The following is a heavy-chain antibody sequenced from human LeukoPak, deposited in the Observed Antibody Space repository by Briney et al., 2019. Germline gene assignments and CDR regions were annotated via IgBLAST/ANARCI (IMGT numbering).Heavy chain of an antibody. CDR3: ARLLDNDNSGAPDTFDI. D-gene: IGHD3-22*01. J-gene: IGHJ3*02. V-gene: IGHV4-59*01. CDR2: VSDTGRT. Sequence: SETLSLTCSVCSVSISPNYWSWLRQSPGKGLEWIAYVSDTGRTRYNPSLQSRLTISLDTSNNHFSLQLSSVTAADTALYYCARLLDNDNSGAPDTFDIWGQGTMVTVSS. CDR1: SVSISPNY.